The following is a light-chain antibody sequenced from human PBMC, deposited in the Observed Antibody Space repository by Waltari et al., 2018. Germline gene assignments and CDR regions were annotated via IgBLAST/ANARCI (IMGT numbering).Light chain of an antibody. V-gene: IGLV2-23*02. CDR1: SSDIGTYSL. Sequence: QSALTQPRSVSGSPGQSIIISCTGTSSDIGTYSLVSWYPQHPGKAPKLIIYEVNERPSGVSDRFSGSKSGNTASLAISGLQTEDEADYYCSSYAGANLVKFGGGTKLTVL. J-gene: IGLJ2*01. CDR2: EVN. CDR3: SSYAGANLVK.